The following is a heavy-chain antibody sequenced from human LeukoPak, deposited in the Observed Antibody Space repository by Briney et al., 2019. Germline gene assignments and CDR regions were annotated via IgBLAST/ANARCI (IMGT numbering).Heavy chain of an antibody. V-gene: IGHV3-30*01. J-gene: IGHJ4*02. CDR1: GFTFSSYA. D-gene: IGHD2-2*01. Sequence: GGSLRLSCAASGFTFSSYAMHWVRQAPGKGLEWVAVMSYDGSNKYYADSVKGRFTISRDNSKNTLYLQMNSLRAEDTAVYYCAREGLDQLLLYYFDYWGQGTLVTVSS. CDR2: MSYDGSNK. CDR3: AREGLDQLLLYYFDY.